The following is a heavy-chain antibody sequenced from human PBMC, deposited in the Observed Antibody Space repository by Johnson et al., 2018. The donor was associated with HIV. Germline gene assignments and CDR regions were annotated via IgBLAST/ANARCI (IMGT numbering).Heavy chain of an antibody. CDR2: ISYDGSNK. Sequence: QVQLVESGGGLVQPGGSLRLSCAASGFRFNIYWMSWVRQAPGKGLEWVAVISYDGSNKYSADSVKGRFTISRDNSKNTLYLQMNSLRADDSALYYCAKRSGSFYGAFDLWGQGTMVTVSS. J-gene: IGHJ3*01. CDR1: GFRFNIYW. D-gene: IGHD1-26*01. V-gene: IGHV3-30*18. CDR3: AKRSGSFYGAFDL.